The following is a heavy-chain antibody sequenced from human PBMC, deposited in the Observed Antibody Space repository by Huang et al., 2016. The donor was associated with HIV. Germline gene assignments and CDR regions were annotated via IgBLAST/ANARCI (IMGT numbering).Heavy chain of an antibody. Sequence: QVQLQESGPGLVKPSGTLSLTCSVSGGSISSHYWSWIRQPPGKGLEWIGEISYTGNTNTRPSIRSRVTMSIDTSKNQFSLRLRYVSAADTTIYYCASTYYYETSRPGEIDYWGQGTLVTVSS. CDR2: ISYTGNT. CDR1: GGSISSHY. V-gene: IGHV4-59*03. CDR3: ASTYYYETSRPGEIDY. J-gene: IGHJ4*02. D-gene: IGHD3-22*01.